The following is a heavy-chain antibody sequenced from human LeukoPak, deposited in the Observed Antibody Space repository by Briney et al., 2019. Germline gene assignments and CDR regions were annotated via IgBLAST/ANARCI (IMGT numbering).Heavy chain of an antibody. J-gene: IGHJ6*02. CDR1: GFTFSSYA. CDR2: ISYDGSNK. D-gene: IGHD6-25*01. CDR3: ARVSGIYYYNYGMDV. Sequence: GGSLRLSCAASGFTFSSYAMHWVRQAPGKGLEWVAVISYDGSNKYYADSVKGRFTISRDNSKNTLYLQMNSLRAEDTAVYYCARVSGIYYYNYGMDVWGQGTTVTVSS. V-gene: IGHV3-30-3*01.